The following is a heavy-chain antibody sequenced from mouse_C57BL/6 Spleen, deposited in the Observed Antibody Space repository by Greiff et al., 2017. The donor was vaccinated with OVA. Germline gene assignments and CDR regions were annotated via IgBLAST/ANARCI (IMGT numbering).Heavy chain of an antibody. CDR1: GYTFTNYW. CDR2: IYPGGGYT. CDR3: ARKTTYGSSYAWFAY. Sequence: QVHVKQSGAELVRPGTSVKMSCKASGYTFTNYWIGWAKQRPGHGLEWIGDIYPGGGYTNYNEKFKGKATLTADKSSSTAYMQFSSLTSEDSAIYYCARKTTYGSSYAWFAYWGQGTLVTVSA. D-gene: IGHD1-1*01. V-gene: IGHV1-63*01. J-gene: IGHJ3*01.